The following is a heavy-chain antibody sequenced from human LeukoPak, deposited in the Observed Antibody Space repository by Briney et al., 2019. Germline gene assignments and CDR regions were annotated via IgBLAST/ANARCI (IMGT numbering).Heavy chain of an antibody. V-gene: IGHV4-39*07. Sequence: SETLSLTCTVSGGTISSSSYYWGWIRQPPGKGLEWIGSIYYSGSTYYIPSLKSRVTISVDTSKNQFSLKLSSVTAADTAVYYCARVGYSSSWYMVYDYWGQGTLVTVSS. CDR3: ARVGYSSSWYMVYDY. J-gene: IGHJ4*02. D-gene: IGHD6-13*01. CDR2: IYYSGST. CDR1: GGTISSSSYY.